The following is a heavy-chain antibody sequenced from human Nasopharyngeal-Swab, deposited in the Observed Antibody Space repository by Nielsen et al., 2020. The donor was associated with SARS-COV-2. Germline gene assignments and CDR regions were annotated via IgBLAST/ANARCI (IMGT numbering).Heavy chain of an antibody. CDR3: ARDPGVGSDCTNGVCYTIFDY. D-gene: IGHD2-8*01. CDR1: GYTFTSYG. V-gene: IGHV1-69*13. J-gene: IGHJ4*02. CDR2: IIPIFGTA. Sequence: SVKVSCKASGYTFTSYGISWVRQAPGQGLEWMGGIIPIFGTANYAQKFQGRVTITADESTGTAYMELSSLRSEDTAVYYCARDPGVGSDCTNGVCYTIFDYWGQGTLVTVSS.